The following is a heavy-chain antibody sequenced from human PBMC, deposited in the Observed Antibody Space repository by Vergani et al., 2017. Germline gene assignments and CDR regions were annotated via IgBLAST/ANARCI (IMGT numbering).Heavy chain of an antibody. V-gene: IGHV3-23*01. Sequence: EMQLLESGGGVIKLGGSLRLSCAASGFSFSSFAMYWVRQSPGKGLEWVSIISGTSGSTYYADSVKGRFTISRDISKNTVYLQMNNLRPDDTAVYYCARRDANCPLGYWGQGTLVSVSS. J-gene: IGHJ4*02. D-gene: IGHD2-8*01. CDR2: ISGTSGST. CDR1: GFSFSSFA. CDR3: ARRDANCPLGY.